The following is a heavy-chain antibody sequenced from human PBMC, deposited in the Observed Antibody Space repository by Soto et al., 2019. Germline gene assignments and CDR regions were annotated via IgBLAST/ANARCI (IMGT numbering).Heavy chain of an antibody. D-gene: IGHD2-8*01. CDR1: GFTFSNYG. CDR3: TREERVLRTTGFDY. Sequence: GGSLRLSCAASGFTFSNYGMHWVRQAPGKGLEWVAGIWYDGSNKYYGDSVKGRFTISRDNSKNTLYLQMNSLRAEDTAVYYCTREERVLRTTGFDYWGQGTRVTVSS. J-gene: IGHJ4*02. CDR2: IWYDGSNK. V-gene: IGHV3-33*01.